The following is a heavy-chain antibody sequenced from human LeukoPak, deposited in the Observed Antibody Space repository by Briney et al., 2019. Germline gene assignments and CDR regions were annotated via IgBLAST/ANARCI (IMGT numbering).Heavy chain of an antibody. V-gene: IGHV4-38-2*02. CDR2: IYHSGST. J-gene: IGHJ4*02. CDR1: GYSISSGYY. CDR3: ARDLGIAARPDY. Sequence: SETLSLTCSVSGYSISSGYYWGWIRQPPGMGLEWIVNIYHSGSTYYNPSLKSRVTISVDTSKNQFSLKLSSVTAADTAVYYCARDLGIAARPDYWGQGTLVTVSS. D-gene: IGHD6-6*01.